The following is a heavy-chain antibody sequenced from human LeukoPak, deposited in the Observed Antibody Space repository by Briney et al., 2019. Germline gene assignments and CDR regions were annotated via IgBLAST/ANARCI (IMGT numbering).Heavy chain of an antibody. J-gene: IGHJ4*02. Sequence: SETLSLTCAVYGGSFSGYYWSWIRQPPGKGLEWIGEINHSGSTNYNPSLKSRVTISVDTSKNQFSLKLSSVTAADTAVYYCVTRRGSWFDYWGQGTLATVSS. CDR2: INHSGST. CDR1: GGSFSGYY. V-gene: IGHV4-34*01. CDR3: VTRRGSWFDY. D-gene: IGHD3-16*01.